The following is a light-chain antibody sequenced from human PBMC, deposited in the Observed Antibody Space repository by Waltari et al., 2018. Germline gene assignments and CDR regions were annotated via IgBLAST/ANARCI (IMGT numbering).Light chain of an antibody. J-gene: IGLJ3*02. CDR1: SGHSNNI. V-gene: IGLV4-69*01. CDR2: VNCDGSH. Sequence: QLVVTQSPSASASLGASVKLTCTLSSGHSNNIIAWLQQRPEKGPRFLMKVNCDGSHIKGDEIPDRFSGSSSGAERYLTTASLRSEDEADDYCQTGGHGTWVFGGGTKLTVL. CDR3: QTGGHGTWV.